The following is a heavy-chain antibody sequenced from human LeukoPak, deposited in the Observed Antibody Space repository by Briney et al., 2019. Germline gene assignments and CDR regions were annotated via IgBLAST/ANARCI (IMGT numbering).Heavy chain of an antibody. D-gene: IGHD3-22*01. J-gene: IGHJ4*02. V-gene: IGHV3-33*01. CDR3: ARGFDSSGYYYNYFEY. CDR1: GFTFSSYG. Sequence: GGSLRLSCAASGFTFSSYGMHWVRQAPGKGLEWVAVIWYDGSNKYYADSVKGRFTISRDNSKNTLYVQMNSLRVEDTAVYYCARGFDSSGYYYNYFEYWGRGTLVTVSS. CDR2: IWYDGSNK.